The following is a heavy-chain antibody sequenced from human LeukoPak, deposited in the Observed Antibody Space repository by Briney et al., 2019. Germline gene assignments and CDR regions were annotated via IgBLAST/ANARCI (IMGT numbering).Heavy chain of an antibody. Sequence: PGGSLRLSCAASGFTFSNAWMNWVRQAPGKGLEWVGRIKSKTDGGTTDYAAPVKGRFTISRDDSKTTLYLQMNSLKTEDTAVYYCTTGTTDEHYYYYYGMDVWGQGTTVTVSS. V-gene: IGHV3-15*07. D-gene: IGHD1-1*01. CDR1: GFTFSNAW. CDR2: IKSKTDGGTT. CDR3: TTGTTDEHYYYYYGMDV. J-gene: IGHJ6*02.